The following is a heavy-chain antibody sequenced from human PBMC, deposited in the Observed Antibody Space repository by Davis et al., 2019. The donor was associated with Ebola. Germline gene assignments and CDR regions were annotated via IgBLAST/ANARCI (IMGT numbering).Heavy chain of an antibody. V-gene: IGHV3-21*01. CDR1: GFTFSSYA. D-gene: IGHD2-2*02. J-gene: IGHJ4*02. CDR3: ARDGCSSTSCYTT. CDR2: ISSSSSYI. Sequence: GESLKISCAASGFTFSSYAMNWVRQAPGKGLEWVSSISSSSSYIYYADSVKGRFTISRDNAKNSLYLQMNSLRAEDTAVYYCARDGCSSTSCYTTWGQGTLVTVSS.